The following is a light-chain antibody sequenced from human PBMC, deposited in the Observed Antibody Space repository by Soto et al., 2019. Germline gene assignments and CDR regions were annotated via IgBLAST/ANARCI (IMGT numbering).Light chain of an antibody. CDR3: QQYYILPLP. CDR1: QSISSW. J-gene: IGKJ4*01. CDR2: DVS. V-gene: IGKV1-5*01. Sequence: EIQITQTNTNLSASVGDRVGISGLASQSISSWLAWYQQKPGKAPKLLIYDVSSLESGVPSRFSGSGSGTDFTLTIICLQSEDFATYYCQQYYILPLPFGGVTK.